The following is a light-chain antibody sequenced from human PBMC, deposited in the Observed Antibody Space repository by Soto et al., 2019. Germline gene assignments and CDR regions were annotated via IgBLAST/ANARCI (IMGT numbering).Light chain of an antibody. J-gene: IGKJ2*01. V-gene: IGKV3-20*01. CDR2: GTS. CDR1: QTITTKD. Sequence: EIVLTQSPGTLSLSPGERATLSCRASQTITTKDVDWYQQKPGQAPRLLMYGTSSRATGIPDRFSGSGSGTDFTLTISRLQPEDYAMYYCHQYDTAPHTFGQGTKLEI. CDR3: HQYDTAPHT.